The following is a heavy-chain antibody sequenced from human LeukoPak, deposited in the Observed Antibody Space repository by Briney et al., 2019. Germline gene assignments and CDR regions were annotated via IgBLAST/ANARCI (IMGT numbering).Heavy chain of an antibody. CDR2: IYPGDSDT. D-gene: IGHD6-13*01. CDR1: GYSFTSYW. J-gene: IGHJ4*02. V-gene: IGHV5-51*01. Sequence: GESLKISCKGSGYSFTSYWIGWVRQMPAKGLECMGIIYPGDSDTRYSPSFQGQVAMSDDKSIIAAYLQWSSLKALDNGMYYCGRHLGAAAGPGGFDYWGKGTLVTVSS. CDR3: GRHLGAAAGPGGFDY.